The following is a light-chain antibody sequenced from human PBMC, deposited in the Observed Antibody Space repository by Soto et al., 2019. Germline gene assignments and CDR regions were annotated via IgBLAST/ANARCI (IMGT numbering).Light chain of an antibody. J-gene: IGKJ3*01. CDR3: QHYKNLPPIT. V-gene: IGKV1-33*01. CDR2: GAS. CDR1: QDIRTS. Sequence: DIQMTQSPSSLSASVGARVSITCQASQDIRTSLSWFQHKPGRAPKLLIYGASYLEKGVPSRFRGSGSGTDFTFTNTSLQPEDIATYYCQHYKNLPPITFGPGTIVDIK.